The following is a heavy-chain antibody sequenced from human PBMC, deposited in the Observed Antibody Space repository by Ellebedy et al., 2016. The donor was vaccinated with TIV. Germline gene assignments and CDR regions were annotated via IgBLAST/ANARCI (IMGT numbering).Heavy chain of an antibody. CDR2: ISQSPGIT. V-gene: IGHV3-23*01. J-gene: IGHJ4*02. D-gene: IGHD3-16*01. CDR3: AKSRAGDLFDS. Sequence: GESLKISCETSGFNFSTYGMNWVRQAPGQGLEWVSTISQSPGITYYARSVTGRFPVSRDNSKNTVSLQMDSLRAEDTAIYYCAKSRAGDLFDSWGQGTLVTVSS. CDR1: GFNFSTYG.